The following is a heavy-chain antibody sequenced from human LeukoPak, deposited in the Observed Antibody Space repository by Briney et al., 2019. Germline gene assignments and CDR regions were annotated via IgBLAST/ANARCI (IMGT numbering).Heavy chain of an antibody. V-gene: IGHV3-30*04. CDR1: GFTFSSYA. CDR2: ISYDGSNK. CDR3: ARDLAVAADDWFDP. D-gene: IGHD6-19*01. Sequence: PGRSLRLSCAASGFTFSSYAMHWVRQAPGKGLEWVAVISYDGSNKYYADSVKGRFTISGDNSKNTLYLQMNSLRAEDTAVYYCARDLAVAADDWFDPWGQGTLVTVSS. J-gene: IGHJ5*02.